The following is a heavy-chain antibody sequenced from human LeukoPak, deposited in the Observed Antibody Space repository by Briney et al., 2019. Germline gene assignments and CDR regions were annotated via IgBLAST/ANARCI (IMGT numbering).Heavy chain of an antibody. CDR3: GRHLGGSSGSFYTDY. D-gene: IGHD3-10*01. CDR2: VFSSGST. V-gene: IGHV4-59*08. Sequence: PSETLSLTCTVSGDSISNHYWNWIRQPPGKGLEWIGYVFSSGSTDYNPSLKSRVTISLDTSRNLFSLSLTSVTAADTAVYYCGRHLGGSSGSFYTDYWGQGTLVTVSS. J-gene: IGHJ4*02. CDR1: GDSISNHY.